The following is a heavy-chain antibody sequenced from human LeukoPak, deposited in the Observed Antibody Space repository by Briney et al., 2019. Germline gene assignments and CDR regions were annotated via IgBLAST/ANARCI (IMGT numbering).Heavy chain of an antibody. CDR2: IIPIFGTA. V-gene: IGHV1-69*06. CDR3: AKSEMGIFGVGFYYYYMDV. D-gene: IGHD3-3*01. J-gene: IGHJ6*03. Sequence: ASVKVSCKASGYTFTGYYIHWVRQAPGQGLEWMGGIIPIFGTANYAQKFQGRVTITADKSTSTAYMELSSLRSEDTAVYYCAKSEMGIFGVGFYYYYMDVWGKGTTVTVSS. CDR1: GYTFTGYY.